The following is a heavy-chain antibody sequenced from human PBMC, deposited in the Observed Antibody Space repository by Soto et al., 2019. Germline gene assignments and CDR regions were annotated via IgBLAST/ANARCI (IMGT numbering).Heavy chain of an antibody. D-gene: IGHD2-21*01. CDR3: ARDPSAGDSAGY. V-gene: IGHV1-69*08. CDR2: IIPILGIA. CDR1: GGTFSSYT. Sequence: QVQLVQSGAEVKKPGSSLKVSCKASGGTFSSYTISWVRQAPGQGIEWMGRIIPILGIANYAQKFQGRVTITADKSTSTAYMELSSLRSEDTAVYYFARDPSAGDSAGYWGQGTLVTVSS. J-gene: IGHJ4*02.